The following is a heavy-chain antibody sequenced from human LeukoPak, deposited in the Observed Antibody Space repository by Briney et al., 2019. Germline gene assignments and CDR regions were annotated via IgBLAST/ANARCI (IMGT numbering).Heavy chain of an antibody. J-gene: IGHJ5*02. CDR2: IYHSGST. CDR1: GGSFSGYY. Sequence: SETLSLTCAVYGGSFSGYYWGWIRQPPGKGLEWIGSIYHSGSTYYNPSLKSRVTISVDTSKNQFSLKLSSVTAADTAVYYCARHARSDYYDSSQRNWFDPWGQGTLVTVSS. V-gene: IGHV4-34*01. D-gene: IGHD3-22*01. CDR3: ARHARSDYYDSSQRNWFDP.